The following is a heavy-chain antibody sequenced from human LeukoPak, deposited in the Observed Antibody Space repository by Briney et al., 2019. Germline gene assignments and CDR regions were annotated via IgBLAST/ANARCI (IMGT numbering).Heavy chain of an antibody. J-gene: IGHJ4*02. CDR3: AKCMEPAARGSFDY. D-gene: IGHD2-2*01. CDR2: IGGSGYTT. CDR1: GXTFNSYA. V-gene: IGHV3-23*01. Sequence: PGGSLRLSCAASGXTFNSYAMSWVRQAPGKGLEWVSAIGGSGYTTYYADSVKGRFTISRDNSKNTLYLQVNSLRAEDTAVYYCAKCMEPAARGSFDYWGQGTLVTVSS.